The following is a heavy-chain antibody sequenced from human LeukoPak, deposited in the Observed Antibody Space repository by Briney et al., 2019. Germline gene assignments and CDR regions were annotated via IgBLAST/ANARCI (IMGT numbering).Heavy chain of an antibody. D-gene: IGHD3-3*01. Sequence: PGGALRLSRAASGFSFSSYSMKWVRQAPGKGLEWVSSISSSSSYIDYVDSVKGRFTISRDNAKNSLYLQMTRLRAEDTAVYYRARFPFWSGSHYMDVWGKGTTVTVSS. CDR1: GFSFSSYS. J-gene: IGHJ6*03. CDR3: ARFPFWSGSHYMDV. CDR2: ISSSSSYI. V-gene: IGHV3-21*01.